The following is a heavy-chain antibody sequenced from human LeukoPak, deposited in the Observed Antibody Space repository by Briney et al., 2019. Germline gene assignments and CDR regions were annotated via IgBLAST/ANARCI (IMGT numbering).Heavy chain of an antibody. CDR3: ASLSWTLYSSGWFDY. J-gene: IGHJ4*02. V-gene: IGHV4-38-2*02. D-gene: IGHD6-19*01. CDR1: GYSISSGYY. Sequence: SETLSLTCTVSGYSISSGYYWGWIRQPPGKGLEWIGSIYHSGSTYYNPSPKSRVTISVDTSKNQFSLKLSSVTAADTAVYYCASLSWTLYSSGWFDYWGQGTLVTVSS. CDR2: IYHSGST.